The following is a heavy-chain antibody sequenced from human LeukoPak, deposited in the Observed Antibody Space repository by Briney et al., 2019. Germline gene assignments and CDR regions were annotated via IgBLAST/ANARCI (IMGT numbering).Heavy chain of an antibody. D-gene: IGHD2/OR15-2a*01. V-gene: IGHV1-2*02. Sequence: ASVKVSCKASGYTFTGYYIHWVRQAPGQGLEWMGCINPNNGGANYAQKFRGRVTMTRDTAITTTYMELSSLRSDDTAIYYCTRGFEYGSFDDWGQGSLVTVCS. CDR2: INPNNGGA. CDR1: GYTFTGYY. J-gene: IGHJ4*02. CDR3: TRGFEYGSFDD.